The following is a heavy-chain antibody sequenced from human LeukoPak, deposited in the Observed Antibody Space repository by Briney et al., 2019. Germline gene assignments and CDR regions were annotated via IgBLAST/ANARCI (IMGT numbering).Heavy chain of an antibody. D-gene: IGHD3-22*01. V-gene: IGHV3-7*03. CDR3: ATYLVDSSTYVLSDY. CDR2: IKQDGSEK. J-gene: IGHJ4*02. CDR1: GFTFSIYW. Sequence: GGSLRLSCAASGFTFSIYWMSWVRQAPGKGLEWVANIKQDGSEKYYVDSVKGRFTISRDNAKNSLHLQMNSLKTEDTAVYYCATYLVDSSTYVLSDYWGQGTLVTVSS.